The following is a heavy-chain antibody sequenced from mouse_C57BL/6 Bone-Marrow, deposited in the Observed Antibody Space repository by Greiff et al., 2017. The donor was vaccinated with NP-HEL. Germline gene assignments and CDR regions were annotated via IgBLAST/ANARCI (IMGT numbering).Heavy chain of an antibody. V-gene: IGHV7-1*01. CDR1: GFTFSDFY. CDR2: SRNKANDYTT. J-gene: IGHJ1*03. CDR3: ARDGYGSSDWYFDV. Sequence: DVKLVESGGGLVQSGRSLRLSCATSGFTFSDFYMEWVRQAPGKGLEWIAASRNKANDYTTEYSASVKGRFIVSRDTSQSILYLQMNALRAEDTAIYYCARDGYGSSDWYFDVWGTGTTVTVSS. D-gene: IGHD1-1*01.